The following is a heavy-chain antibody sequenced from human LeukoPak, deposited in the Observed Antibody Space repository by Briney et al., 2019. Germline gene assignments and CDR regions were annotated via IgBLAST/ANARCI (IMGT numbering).Heavy chain of an antibody. Sequence: ASVKVSCKASGGTFSSYAISWVRQAPGQGLEWMGRIIPIFGIANYAQKLQGRVTITADKSTSTAYMELSSLRSEDTAVYYCAGGPAGGSPACMDVWGQGTTVTVSS. D-gene: IGHD1-26*01. CDR2: IIPIFGIA. CDR3: AGGPAGGSPACMDV. J-gene: IGHJ6*02. V-gene: IGHV1-69*04. CDR1: GGTFSSYA.